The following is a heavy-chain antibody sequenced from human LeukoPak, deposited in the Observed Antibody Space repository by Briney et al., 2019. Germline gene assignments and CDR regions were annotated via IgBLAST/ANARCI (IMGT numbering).Heavy chain of an antibody. Sequence: GGSLRLSCAASGFAVSSNHMNWVRQAPGEGLEWVSVISGGGGSTYYADSLKGRFTISRDNSKNTLYLQMNSLTAADTAVYYCAKGVGEFGFRFDSWGQGTLVTVSS. V-gene: IGHV3-23*01. CDR1: GFAVSSNH. CDR3: AKGVGEFGFRFDS. J-gene: IGHJ4*02. CDR2: ISGGGGST. D-gene: IGHD3-16*01.